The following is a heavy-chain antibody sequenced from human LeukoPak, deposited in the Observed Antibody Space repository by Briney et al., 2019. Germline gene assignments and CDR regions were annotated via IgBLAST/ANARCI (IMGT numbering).Heavy chain of an antibody. Sequence: ASVKVSCKASGYTFTGYYMHWVRQAPGQGLEWMGWINPNSGGTNYAQKFQGRVTMTRDTSISTAYMELSRLTSDDTAVYYCARGRGDDYVWGSYRRLEPPNWFDPWGQGTLVTVSS. V-gene: IGHV1-2*02. D-gene: IGHD3-16*02. CDR1: GYTFTGYY. J-gene: IGHJ5*02. CDR2: INPNSGGT. CDR3: ARGRGDDYVWGSYRRLEPPNWFDP.